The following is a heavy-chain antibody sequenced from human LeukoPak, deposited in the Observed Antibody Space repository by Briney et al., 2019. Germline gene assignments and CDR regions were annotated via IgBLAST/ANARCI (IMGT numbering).Heavy chain of an antibody. V-gene: IGHV4-34*01. Sequence: PSETLSLTCAVYGGSFSGYYWSWIRQPPGKGLEWIGEINHSGSTNYNPSLKSRVTISVDTSKNQFSLKLSSVTAADTAVYYCVRGNFGSTTVIDYWGQGTLVTVSS. D-gene: IGHD6-13*01. CDR3: VRGNFGSTTVIDY. CDR1: GGSFSGYY. CDR2: INHSGST. J-gene: IGHJ4*02.